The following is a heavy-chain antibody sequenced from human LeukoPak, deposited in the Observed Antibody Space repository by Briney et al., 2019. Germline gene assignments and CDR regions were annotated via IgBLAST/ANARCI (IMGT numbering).Heavy chain of an antibody. V-gene: IGHV3-48*02. CDR2: ISSSSTTI. Sequence: GGSLRLSCAASGFTFSSYSMNWVRQAPGKGLEWVSYISSSSTTIYYADSVKGRFTISRDNAKKSVSLKMNSLRDDDTAVYYCAREQMALRGAFDIWGQGTTVTVS. D-gene: IGHD3-10*01. J-gene: IGHJ3*02. CDR3: AREQMALRGAFDI. CDR1: GFTFSSYS.